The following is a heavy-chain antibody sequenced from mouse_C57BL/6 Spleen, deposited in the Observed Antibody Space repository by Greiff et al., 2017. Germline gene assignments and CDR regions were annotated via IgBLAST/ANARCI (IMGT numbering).Heavy chain of an antibody. J-gene: IGHJ2*01. Sequence: QVTLKVSGPGILQPSQSLSLTCSFSGFSLSTFGMGVGRIRQPSGKGLEWLAHIRWDDDKYYNPALKSRHTVSNDTSKNQEFLKIANVDTADNAAYSCAQIGTGGVYFDYWGQGTTLTVSS. CDR2: IRWDDDK. CDR1: GFSLSTFGMG. CDR3: AQIGTGGVYFDY. V-gene: IGHV8-8*01.